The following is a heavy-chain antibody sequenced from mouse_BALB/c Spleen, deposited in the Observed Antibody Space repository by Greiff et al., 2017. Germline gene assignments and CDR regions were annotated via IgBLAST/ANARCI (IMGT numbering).Heavy chain of an antibody. V-gene: IGHV7-3*02. CDR2: IRNKANGYTT. CDR1: GFTFTDYY. J-gene: IGHJ3*01. CDR3: ARDTDLAY. Sequence: EVQRVESGGGLVQPGGSLRLSCATSGFTFTDYYMSWVRQPPGKALEWLGFIRNKANGYTTEYSASVKGRFTISRDNSQSILYLQMNTLRAEDSATYYCARDTDLAYWGQGTLVTVSA.